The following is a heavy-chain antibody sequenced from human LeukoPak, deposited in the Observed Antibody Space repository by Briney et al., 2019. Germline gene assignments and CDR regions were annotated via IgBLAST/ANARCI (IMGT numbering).Heavy chain of an antibody. CDR3: ASGDWSGLVLDY. D-gene: IGHD3-3*01. Sequence: ASVKVSCKASGYTFTSYYMHWVRQAPGQGLEWMGIINPSGGSTSYAQKFQGRVTMPRDTSTSTVYMELSSLRSEDTAVYYCASGDWSGLVLDYWGQGTLVTVSS. J-gene: IGHJ4*02. V-gene: IGHV1-46*01. CDR2: INPSGGST. CDR1: GYTFTSYY.